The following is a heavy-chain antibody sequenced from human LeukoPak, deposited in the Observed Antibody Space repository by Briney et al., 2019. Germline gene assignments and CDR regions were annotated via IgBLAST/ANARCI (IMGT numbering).Heavy chain of an antibody. Sequence: ASVKVSCKASGYTFTGYYMHWVRQAPGQGLEWMGWINPNSGGTNYAQKFQGRVTMTRDMSTRTLYMELSSLRSDDTAVYYCARRAELELNFDYWGQGTLVTVSS. J-gene: IGHJ4*02. D-gene: IGHD1-7*01. V-gene: IGHV1-2*02. CDR3: ARRAELELNFDY. CDR1: GYTFTGYY. CDR2: INPNSGGT.